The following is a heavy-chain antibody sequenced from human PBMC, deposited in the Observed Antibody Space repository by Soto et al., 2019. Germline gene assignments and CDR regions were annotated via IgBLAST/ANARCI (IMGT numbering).Heavy chain of an antibody. CDR1: GYSFSNYY. CDR3: VRIKEELLWPNWFDP. CDR2: IYPGDSDT. V-gene: IGHV5-51*01. Sequence: PGECRKIYCKGSGYSFSNYYIGWVRQMPGKGLEWMAIIYPGDSDTKYSSSFQGQVTISADKSISTAYLQWSSLKASDTAMYYCVRIKEELLWPNWFDPWGQGTQVTVSS. D-gene: IGHD3-10*01. J-gene: IGHJ5*02.